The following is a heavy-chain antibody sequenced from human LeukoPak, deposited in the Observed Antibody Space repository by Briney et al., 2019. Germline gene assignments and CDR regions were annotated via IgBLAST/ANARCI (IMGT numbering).Heavy chain of an antibody. CDR1: GFTFRSYS. CDR2: ISSSSSYI. V-gene: IGHV3-21*04. CDR3: AKGQKDGDAFDI. Sequence: PGGSLRLSCAASGFTFRSYSMNWVRQAPGKGLEWVSSISSSSSYIYYADSVKGRFTISRDNSKNTLYLQMNSLRAEDTAVYYCAKGQKDGDAFDIWGQGTMVTVSS. J-gene: IGHJ3*02.